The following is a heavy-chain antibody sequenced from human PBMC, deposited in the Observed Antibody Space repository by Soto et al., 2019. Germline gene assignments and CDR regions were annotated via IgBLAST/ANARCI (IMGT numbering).Heavy chain of an antibody. Sequence: GGSLRLSCTASGFTFGDYSMDWVGQTPGKGLEWLSYISESSDTIYYADSVKGRFTISRDDSKNTLYLQMSSLRDEDTAVYYCVKDRSFKIFGVVILDYWGQGTRVTVSS. V-gene: IGHV3-48*02. J-gene: IGHJ4*02. CDR2: ISESSDTI. D-gene: IGHD3-3*01. CDR3: VKDRSFKIFGVVILDY. CDR1: GFTFGDYS.